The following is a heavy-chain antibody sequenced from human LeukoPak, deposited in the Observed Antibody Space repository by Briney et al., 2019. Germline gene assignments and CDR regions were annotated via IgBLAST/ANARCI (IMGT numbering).Heavy chain of an antibody. D-gene: IGHD2-15*01. J-gene: IGHJ4*02. CDR3: ARGGLLHYFGY. CDR2: INTDGSIT. Sequence: GGSLRLSCAASGFTFSSYWMYWVRQAPGKGPVWVSRINTDGSITTYADSVKGRFTISRDNAKNTLYLQMNSLRAEDTAVYYCARGGLLHYFGYWGQGTLVTVSS. CDR1: GFTFSSYW. V-gene: IGHV3-74*01.